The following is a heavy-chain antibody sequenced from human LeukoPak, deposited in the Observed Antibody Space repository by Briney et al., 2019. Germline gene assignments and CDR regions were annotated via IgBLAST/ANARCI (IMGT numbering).Heavy chain of an antibody. J-gene: IGHJ5*02. CDR2: IYYSGST. Sequence: SETLSLTCTVSGGSISSYYWSWIRQPPGKGLEWIGYIYYSGSTNYNPSLKSRVTISVDTSKNQFSLKMNSVTAADTAVYYCARDQGIAVAGYNWFDPWGQGTLVTVSS. V-gene: IGHV4-59*12. CDR3: ARDQGIAVAGYNWFDP. CDR1: GGSISSYY. D-gene: IGHD6-19*01.